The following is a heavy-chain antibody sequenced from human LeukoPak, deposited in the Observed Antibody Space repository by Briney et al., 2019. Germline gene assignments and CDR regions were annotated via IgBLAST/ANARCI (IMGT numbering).Heavy chain of an antibody. CDR2: ISSSGNTI. CDR3: ARDGPMNTSGWYGTYYYDY. Sequence: PGGSLRLSCAASGFTFSSYEMNWVRQAPGKGLEWVSYISSSGNTIYYADSVKGRFTISRDNAKNSLYLQMNSLRAEDTAVYYCARDGPMNTSGWYGTYYYDYWGQGALVTVSS. D-gene: IGHD6-19*01. V-gene: IGHV3-48*03. J-gene: IGHJ4*02. CDR1: GFTFSSYE.